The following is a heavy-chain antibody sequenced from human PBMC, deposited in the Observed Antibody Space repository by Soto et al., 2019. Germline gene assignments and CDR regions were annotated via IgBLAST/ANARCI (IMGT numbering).Heavy chain of an antibody. J-gene: IGHJ1*01. CDR3: ARRGDLDYYVTSGYG. D-gene: IGHD3-22*01. CDR2: IIPIFGTT. Sequence: QVQLVQSGAEVKKPGSSVKVSCKASGGTFSNYALSWVRQAPGQGLEWMGDIIPIFGTTNNAEKFQGRVTITADEATSTASMELSSLTSEDTAVYYCARRGDLDYYVTSGYGWGQGTLVTVSS. V-gene: IGHV1-69*12. CDR1: GGTFSNYA.